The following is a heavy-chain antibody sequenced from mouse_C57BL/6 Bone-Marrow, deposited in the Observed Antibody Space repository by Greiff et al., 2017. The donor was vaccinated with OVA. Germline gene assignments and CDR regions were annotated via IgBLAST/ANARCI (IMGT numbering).Heavy chain of an antibody. CDR1: GFTFSSYG. Sequence: EVKLMESGGDLVKPGGSLKLSCAASGFTFSSYGMSWVRQTPDKRLEWVATISSGGSYTYYPDSVKGRFTISRDNAKNTLYLQMSSLKSEDTAMYYCARHGATVVADWYFDVWGTGTTVTVSS. V-gene: IGHV5-6*01. J-gene: IGHJ1*03. CDR3: ARHGATVVADWYFDV. D-gene: IGHD1-1*01. CDR2: ISSGGSYT.